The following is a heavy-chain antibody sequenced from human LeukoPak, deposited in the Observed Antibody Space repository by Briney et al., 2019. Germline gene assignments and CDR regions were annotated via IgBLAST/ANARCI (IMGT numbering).Heavy chain of an antibody. CDR1: GGSISSGSYY. D-gene: IGHD2-15*01. CDR2: IYISGST. CDR3: ARDRYCSGRSCYGPPDY. Sequence: SETLSLTCTVSGGSISSGSYYWSWIRQPAGKGLEWIGRIYISGSTNYNPSLKSRVTMSVDTSKNQFSLKLSSVTAADTAVYYCARDRYCSGRSCYGPPDYWGQGALVTVSS. J-gene: IGHJ4*02. V-gene: IGHV4-61*02.